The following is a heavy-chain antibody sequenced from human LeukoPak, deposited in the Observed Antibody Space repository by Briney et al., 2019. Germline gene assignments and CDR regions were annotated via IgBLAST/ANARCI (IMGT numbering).Heavy chain of an antibody. CDR3: ARLIEHYGDQRTLDY. V-gene: IGHV2-5*02. CDR1: AMSLGSRGAG. J-gene: IGHJ4*02. D-gene: IGHD4-17*01. Sequence: GPTLVKPTQTLRLTFSCSAMSLGSRGAGMGLIREPVRSSLEGLPFISWDVGRRYTPSLKSSRTITNVTSKNRVVLTMTNRDPVDTATYYGARLIEHYGDQRTLDYWGQGTLVTVSS. CDR2: ISWDVGR.